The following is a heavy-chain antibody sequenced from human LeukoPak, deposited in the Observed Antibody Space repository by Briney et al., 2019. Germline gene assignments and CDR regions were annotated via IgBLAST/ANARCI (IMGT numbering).Heavy chain of an antibody. CDR3: ARKYTTSYYSIDY. J-gene: IGHJ4*02. D-gene: IGHD2-2*01. CDR1: GFTFSTYG. V-gene: IGHV3-30*19. CDR2: ISYDGSKE. Sequence: PGGSLRLSCAASGFTFSTYGMHWVRQAPGKGLDWVTFISYDGSKEHYADSVKGRFTISRDNSNQTVYLQMNSLKTEDTALYFCARKYTTSYYSIDYWGQGTLVTVSS.